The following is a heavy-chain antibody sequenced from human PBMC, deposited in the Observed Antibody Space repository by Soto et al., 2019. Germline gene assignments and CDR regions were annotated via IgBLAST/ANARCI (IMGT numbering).Heavy chain of an antibody. V-gene: IGHV4-31*03. CDR3: ARGGASSKWFAP. J-gene: IGHJ5*02. CDR1: GGSITSGGSF. Sequence: SETLSLTCTVSGGSITSGGSFWSWIRQHPGKGPEWIAFIGYSGATSYNPSLASRVTISADTHKSQFSLNLRSVTAADTAVYYCARGGASSKWFAPWGQGTLVTVSS. D-gene: IGHD2-15*01. CDR2: IGYSGAT.